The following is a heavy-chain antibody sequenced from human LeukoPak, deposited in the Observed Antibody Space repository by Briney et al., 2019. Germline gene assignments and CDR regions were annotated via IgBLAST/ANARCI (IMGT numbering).Heavy chain of an antibody. J-gene: IGHJ4*01. CDR3: ARGREVAGTVGY. D-gene: IGHD6-19*01. Sequence: ASVKVSCKASGYTFTTYGISWVRQAPGQGLEWMGWISAYNGNTDYAQKFQGRVTMTTDTSTSTAYMELRSLRLDDTAVYYCARGREVAGTVGYWGHGTLVTVSS. CDR2: ISAYNGNT. V-gene: IGHV1-18*01. CDR1: GYTFTTYG.